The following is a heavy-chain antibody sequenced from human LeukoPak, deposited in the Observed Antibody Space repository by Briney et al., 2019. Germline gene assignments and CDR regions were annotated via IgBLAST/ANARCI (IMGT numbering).Heavy chain of an antibody. CDR3: ARGVRSHFYDYSGLYYYLLEL. CDR1: GGTFSGQA. J-gene: IGHJ6*03. V-gene: IGHV1-69*05. D-gene: IGHD3-16*01. CDR2: IIPIFGST. Sequence: SVKVSCKPSGGTFSGQAVSWVRQAPGQGLEWMGRIIPIFGSTDYSQNFQGRVTITTDEPATIVYMELSSLRSDDTAVYYCARGVRSHFYDYSGLYYYLLELWGKGTTVTVSS.